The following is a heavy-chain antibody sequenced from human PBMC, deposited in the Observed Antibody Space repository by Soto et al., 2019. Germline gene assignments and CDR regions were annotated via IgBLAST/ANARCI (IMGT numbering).Heavy chain of an antibody. CDR2: VYYSGTT. V-gene: IGHV4-61*01. D-gene: IGHD3-10*01. Sequence: SETLSLTCSVSGGSVSDKTYYWSWIRQPPGKRLEWIGYVYYSGTTNYNPSLKSRVTISVDLSKNQFSLRLSSVTTADTALYYCARVSTSASGSYYTLDYWGQGTLVTVSS. CDR1: GGSVSDKTYY. CDR3: ARVSTSASGSYYTLDY. J-gene: IGHJ4*02.